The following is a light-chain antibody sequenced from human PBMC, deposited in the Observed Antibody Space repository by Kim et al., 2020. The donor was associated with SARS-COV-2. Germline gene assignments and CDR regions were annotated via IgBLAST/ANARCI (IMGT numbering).Light chain of an antibody. Sequence: SYELTQQPSVSVSPGQTASITCSGDKLGDKYACWYQQKPGQSPVLVIYEDSKRPSGSPERFSGSNSGNTATLTISGTQAMDEADYYCQAWDSSTGVFGTGTKVTVL. V-gene: IGLV3-1*01. CDR1: KLGDKY. CDR3: QAWDSSTGV. J-gene: IGLJ1*01. CDR2: EDS.